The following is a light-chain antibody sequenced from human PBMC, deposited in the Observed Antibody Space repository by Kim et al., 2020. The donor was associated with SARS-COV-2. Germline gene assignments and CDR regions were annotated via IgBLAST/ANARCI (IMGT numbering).Light chain of an antibody. CDR2: QDS. CDR1: KVGDKY. Sequence: VSRGKTASITCSGDKVGDKYACWYQKKPGQSPVLVIYQDSKRPSGIPERFAGSNSGNTATLTSSGNQAKDEADYYCQAWDSSTHVVFGGGTQLTVL. CDR3: QAWDSSTHVV. J-gene: IGLJ2*01. V-gene: IGLV3-1*01.